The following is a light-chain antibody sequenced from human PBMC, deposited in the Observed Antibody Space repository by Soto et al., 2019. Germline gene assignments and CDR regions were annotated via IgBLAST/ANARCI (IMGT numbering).Light chain of an antibody. Sequence: EIVLTQSPGTLSLSPGETATLSCSASQSVSSSYLAWYQQKPGQAPRLLIYGASNRATGIPDRFSGSGSGTDFTLNISRLEPEDFAVYYCQQYGSSGTVGQGTKVDI. J-gene: IGKJ1*01. CDR1: QSVSSSY. CDR3: QQYGSSGT. V-gene: IGKV3-20*01. CDR2: GAS.